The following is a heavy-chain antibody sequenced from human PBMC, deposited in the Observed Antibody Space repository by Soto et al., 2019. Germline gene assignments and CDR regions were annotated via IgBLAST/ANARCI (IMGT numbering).Heavy chain of an antibody. CDR1: GFTFSHYW. Sequence: EVQLLESGGGFVRPGGTLTLSCAASGFTFSHYWMHWVRQVPGRGLLWVSRLNKNASSPSYPDSVKGRFTISRENAKNTLYLPMRSRRAEDSAIYYCVRSTSGCFDFWGQGAVVSVSS. V-gene: IGHV3-74*01. D-gene: IGHD2-8*01. CDR3: VRSTSGCFDF. CDR2: LNKNASSP. J-gene: IGHJ4*02.